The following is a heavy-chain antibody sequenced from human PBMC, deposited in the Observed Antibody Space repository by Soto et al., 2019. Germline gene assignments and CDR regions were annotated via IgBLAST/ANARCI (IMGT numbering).Heavy chain of an antibody. Sequence: QVQLQESGPGLVKPSQTLSLTCTVSGGSISSGGYYWSWIRQHPGQGLEWIGYIYYSGSNYYNPPLKSRVTISVDTSRIQFSLKLSSVTAADTAVYYCARLDTAMVPRVSYSGMDVWGQGTTVTVSS. CDR3: ARLDTAMVPRVSYSGMDV. CDR1: GGSISSGGYY. CDR2: IYYSGSN. V-gene: IGHV4-31*03. J-gene: IGHJ6*02. D-gene: IGHD5-18*01.